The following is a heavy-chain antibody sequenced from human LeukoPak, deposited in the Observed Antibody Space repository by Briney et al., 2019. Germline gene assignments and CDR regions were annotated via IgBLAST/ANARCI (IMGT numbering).Heavy chain of an antibody. V-gene: IGHV3-23*01. CDR1: GFTFSSYA. Sequence: GGSLRLSCAASGFTFSSYAMSWVRQAPGKGLEWVSAISRSGSSTYYADSVKDRFTISRDSSKNTLYLQMNSLRAEDTAVYYCAKDLGWIYYDTSGYFDYWGQGTLVTVSS. D-gene: IGHD3-22*01. CDR2: ISRSGSST. J-gene: IGHJ4*02. CDR3: AKDLGWIYYDTSGYFDY.